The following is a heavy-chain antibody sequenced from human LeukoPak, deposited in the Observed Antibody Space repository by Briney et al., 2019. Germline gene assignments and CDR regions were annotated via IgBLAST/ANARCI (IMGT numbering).Heavy chain of an antibody. D-gene: IGHD5-24*01. CDR2: IYYSGST. J-gene: IGHJ4*02. V-gene: IGHV4-38-2*02. CDR3: ARGAPKRWLQLLYYFDY. Sequence: SETLSLTCTVSGYSISSGYYWGWIRQPPGKGLEWIGSIYYSGSTYYNPSLKSRVTISVDTSKNQFSLKLSSVTAADTAVYYCARGAPKRWLQLLYYFDYWGQGTLVTVSS. CDR1: GYSISSGYY.